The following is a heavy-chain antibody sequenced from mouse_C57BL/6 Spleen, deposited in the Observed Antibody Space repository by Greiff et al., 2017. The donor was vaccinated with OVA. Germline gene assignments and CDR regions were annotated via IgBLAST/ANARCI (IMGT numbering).Heavy chain of an antibody. V-gene: IGHV2-9-1*01. CDR3: ARSPPQLGRAMDY. CDR1: GFSLTSYA. D-gene: IGHD4-1*02. J-gene: IGHJ4*01. Sequence: VKLVESGPGLVAPSQSLSITCTVSGFSLTSYAISWVRQPPGKGLEWLGVIWTGGGTNYNSALKSRLSISKDNSKSQVFLKMNSLQTDDTARYYCARSPPQLGRAMDYWGQGTSVTVSS. CDR2: IWTGGGT.